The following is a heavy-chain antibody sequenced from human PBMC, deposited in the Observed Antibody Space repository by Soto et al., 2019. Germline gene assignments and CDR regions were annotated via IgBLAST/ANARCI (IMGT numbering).Heavy chain of an antibody. CDR3: ARDASYYSLWSGYYPSRNGMDV. V-gene: IGHV3-33*01. CDR1: GFTFSSFG. CDR2: IWYDGSKK. D-gene: IGHD3-3*01. J-gene: IGHJ6*02. Sequence: QVQVVETGGGVVQPGRSLRLSCAASGFTFSSFGMHWVRQAPGKALEWVSLIWYDGSKKSYGDSVKGRFTISRDNSRNTVSLQMNSLRADDTAVYYCARDASYYSLWSGYYPSRNGMDVWGQGTTVTVSS.